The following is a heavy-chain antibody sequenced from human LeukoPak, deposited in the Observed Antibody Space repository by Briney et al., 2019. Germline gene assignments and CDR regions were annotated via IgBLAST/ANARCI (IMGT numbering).Heavy chain of an antibody. J-gene: IGHJ4*02. CDR2: ISSSSSYI. Sequence: PGGSLRLSCAASGFTFSSYSMNWVRQAPGKGLEWVSSISSSSSYIYYADSVKGRLTISRDNSKNTLYLQMNSLRAEDTAVYYCAKVSGWYNLKNFDYWGQGTLVTVSS. CDR3: AKVSGWYNLKNFDY. CDR1: GFTFSSYS. D-gene: IGHD6-19*01. V-gene: IGHV3-21*04.